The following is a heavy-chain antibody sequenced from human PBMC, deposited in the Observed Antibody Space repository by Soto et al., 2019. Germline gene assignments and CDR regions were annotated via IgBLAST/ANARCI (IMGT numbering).Heavy chain of an antibody. CDR1: GFTFSSYA. D-gene: IGHD3-22*01. CDR3: ARELGHYDRSGYSGFDY. V-gene: IGHV3-30-3*01. J-gene: IGHJ4*02. Sequence: GWSLRLSCAASGFTFSSYAMHWVRQAPGKGLEWVAFISYDGSNKYYADSVKGRFTISRDNSKNTLYLQMNSLRAEDTAVYYCARELGHYDRSGYSGFDYWGQGNLVTVSX. CDR2: ISYDGSNK.